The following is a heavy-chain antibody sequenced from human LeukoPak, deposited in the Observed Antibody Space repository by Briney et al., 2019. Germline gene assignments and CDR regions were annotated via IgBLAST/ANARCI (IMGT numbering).Heavy chain of an antibody. CDR3: AKLARYSSGWYLGYFDY. Sequence: PGGSLRLSCAASGFTFSSYGMSWVRQAPGKGLEWVSVIYSGGSTYYADSVKGRFTISRDNSKNTLYLQMNSLRAEDTAVYHCAKLARYSSGWYLGYFDYWGQGTLVTVSS. CDR2: IYSGGST. V-gene: IGHV3-23*03. D-gene: IGHD6-19*01. CDR1: GFTFSSYG. J-gene: IGHJ4*02.